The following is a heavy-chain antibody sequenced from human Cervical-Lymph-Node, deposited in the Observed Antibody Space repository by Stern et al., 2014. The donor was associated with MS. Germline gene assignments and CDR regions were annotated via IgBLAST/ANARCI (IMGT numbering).Heavy chain of an antibody. Sequence: LVESGAEVKKPGSSVKVSCKASGGTFSTYPIIWVRQAPGQGLEWMGGSIPVFGTANYAQKFQGRVTITAADSSSTAYMELSSLRSEDTAVYYCASPVTLTVGAMDVWGQGTTITVSS. J-gene: IGHJ6*02. CDR1: GGTFSTYP. V-gene: IGHV1-69*01. CDR3: ASPVTLTVGAMDV. D-gene: IGHD4-17*01. CDR2: SIPVFGTA.